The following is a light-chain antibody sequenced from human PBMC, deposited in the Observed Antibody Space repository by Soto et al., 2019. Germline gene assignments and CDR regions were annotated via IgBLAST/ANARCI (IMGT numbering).Light chain of an antibody. J-gene: IGKJ1*01. CDR2: GAS. V-gene: IGKV3-20*01. CDR1: QSVTSSY. Sequence: EIVLTQSPGTLSLSPGERATLSCRASQSVTSSYLAWYQQKPGQAPRLVMYGASTRTSGIPDRFSGSGSGTDFTLTISRLEPEDFAVYYCQQYVRSPWTFGQGTKVDIK. CDR3: QQYVRSPWT.